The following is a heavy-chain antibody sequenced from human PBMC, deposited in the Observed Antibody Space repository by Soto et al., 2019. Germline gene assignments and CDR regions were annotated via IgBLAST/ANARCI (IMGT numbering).Heavy chain of an antibody. CDR2: SRNKANSYTT. CDR3: TRLLRTSSGYDFDF. J-gene: IGHJ4*02. CDR1: GFTFNDHY. V-gene: IGHV3-72*01. Sequence: EVQLVESGGGLVQPGGSVRLSCAASGFTFNDHYMDWVRQAPGKGLEWVGRSRNKANSYTTEYAASVKGRFAISRDDSQNSLYLQMNSLKTEDSAVYYCTRLLRTSSGYDFDFWGQGTLVTVSS. D-gene: IGHD5-12*01.